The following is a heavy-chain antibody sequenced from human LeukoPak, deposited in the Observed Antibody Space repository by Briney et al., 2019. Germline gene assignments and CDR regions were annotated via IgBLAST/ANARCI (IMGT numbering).Heavy chain of an antibody. J-gene: IGHJ4*02. Sequence: PGGSLRLSCEASGFTFDDYAIHWVRQAPGKGLEWVSGISWNSGSIGYADSVKGRFTISRDNAKNSLYLQMNSLRAEDTALYYCAKEQGYNTPFDYWGQGTLVTVSS. CDR3: AKEQGYNTPFDY. V-gene: IGHV3-9*01. CDR1: GFTFDDYA. D-gene: IGHD5-24*01. CDR2: ISWNSGSI.